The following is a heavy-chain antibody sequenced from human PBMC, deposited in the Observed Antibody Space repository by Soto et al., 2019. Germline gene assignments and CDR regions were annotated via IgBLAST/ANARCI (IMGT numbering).Heavy chain of an antibody. J-gene: IGHJ3*02. D-gene: IGHD5-12*01. CDR1: GGSISSYY. V-gene: IGHV4-59*08. CDR3: ARYSGYVSAAVDI. Sequence: QVQLQESGPGLVKPSETLSLTCTVSGGSISSYYWSWILQPPGKGLEWIGYISYSGGTNYNPSLKSRDTISVDTYKNQFSLKLGSVTAAYTAVYYCARYSGYVSAAVDIWGQWTMVTVSS. CDR2: ISYSGGT.